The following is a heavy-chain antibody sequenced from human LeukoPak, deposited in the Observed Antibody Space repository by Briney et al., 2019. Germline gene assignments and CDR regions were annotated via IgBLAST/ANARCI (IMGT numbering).Heavy chain of an antibody. V-gene: IGHV1-58*01. CDR1: GFTFTSSA. J-gene: IGHJ4*02. D-gene: IGHD3-10*01. Sequence: SVKVSCKASGFTFTSSAVQWVRQARGQRLEWIGWIVVGSGNTNYAQKFQVRVTITRDMSTSTAYMELSSLRSEDTAVYYCAANPPPYYYGSGSYYFDYWGQGTLVTVSS. CDR2: IVVGSGNT. CDR3: AANPPPYYYGSGSYYFDY.